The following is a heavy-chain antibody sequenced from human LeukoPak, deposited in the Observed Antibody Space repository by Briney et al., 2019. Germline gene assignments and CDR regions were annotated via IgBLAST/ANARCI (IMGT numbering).Heavy chain of an antibody. CDR1: GGSISNYY. D-gene: IGHD6-13*01. V-gene: IGHV4-59*08. J-gene: IGHJ4*02. Sequence: SETLSLTCTVSGGSISNYYWNWIRQPPGKGLEWIGYIYYSGSTNYNPPLKSRVTISVDTSKNQFSLKMSSVTAADTAVYYCARQGGYSSSPDFWGQGTLVTVSS. CDR3: ARQGGYSSSPDF. CDR2: IYYSGST.